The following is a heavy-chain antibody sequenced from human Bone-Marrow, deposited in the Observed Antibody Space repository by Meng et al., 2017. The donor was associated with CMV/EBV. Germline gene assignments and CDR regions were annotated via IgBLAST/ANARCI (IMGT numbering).Heavy chain of an antibody. CDR2: INYSGST. CDR1: GESFIHYY. Sequence: AVYGESFIHYYWTWIRQPPGKGLEWIGEINYSGSTNYNPSLKSRVTISGDTSKNQFSLNLNSVTVADTAVYYCARGGYSSGWSPLSQWGQGTLVTVSS. CDR3: ARGGYSSGWSPLSQ. D-gene: IGHD6-19*01. J-gene: IGHJ4*02. V-gene: IGHV4-34*01.